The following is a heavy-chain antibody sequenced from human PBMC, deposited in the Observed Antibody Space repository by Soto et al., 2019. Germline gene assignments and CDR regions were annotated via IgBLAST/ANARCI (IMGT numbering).Heavy chain of an antibody. J-gene: IGHJ5*01. CDR1: GGSVSSGSYY. CDR2: ITSGGGTT. CDR3: AKLLSPMVSPPFDS. V-gene: IGHV3-53*01. Sequence: PSETLSLTCTVSGGSVSSGSYYWSWIRQAPGKGLEWVSTITSGGGTTYYIDSVKGRFDISRDNSNNTLFLQVNRLRPEDTAVYFCAKLLSPMVSPPFDSWGQGSLVTVSS. D-gene: IGHD3-10*01.